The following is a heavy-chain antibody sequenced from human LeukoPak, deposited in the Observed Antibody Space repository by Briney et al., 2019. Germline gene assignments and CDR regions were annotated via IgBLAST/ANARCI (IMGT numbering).Heavy chain of an antibody. V-gene: IGHV3-66*01. CDR3: ARALSSGWYGNFDY. CDR2: IYSGGST. J-gene: IGHJ4*02. D-gene: IGHD6-19*01. Sequence: GGSLRLSCAASGFTVSSNYMSWVRQAPGKGLEWVSVIYSGGSTYYADSMKGRFTISRDNSKNTLYLQMNSLRAEDTAVYYCARALSSGWYGNFDYWGQGTLVTVSS. CDR1: GFTVSSNY.